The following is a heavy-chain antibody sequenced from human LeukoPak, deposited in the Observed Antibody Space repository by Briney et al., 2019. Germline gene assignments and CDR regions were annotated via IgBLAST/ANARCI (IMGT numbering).Heavy chain of an antibody. CDR1: GGSLSSSSYY. CDR2: IYYQRST. Sequence: SETLTLTCHVPGGSLSSSSYYWRGLRQPPGTGLEWIGSIYYQRSTYTNPYVKNRVTISVDTSKNQFSLKRSSVTAADTAVYYCARPGGYGGNGGPFDIWGQRTMGTVSS. V-gene: IGHV4-39*01. CDR3: ARPGGYGGNGGPFDI. D-gene: IGHD4-23*01. J-gene: IGHJ3*02.